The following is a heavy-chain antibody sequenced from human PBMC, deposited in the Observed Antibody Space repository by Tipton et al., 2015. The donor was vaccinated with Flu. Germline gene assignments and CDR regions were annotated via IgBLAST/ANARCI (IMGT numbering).Heavy chain of an antibody. CDR3: ARVGSGSYFHYYYSMDV. J-gene: IGHJ6*02. Sequence: TLSLTCTVSGGSISSSSYYWGWIRQPPGKGLEWIGSIYYSGSTYYNPSLKSRVTISVDTSKNQFSLKLSSVTAADTAVYYCARVGSGSYFHYYYSMDVWGQGTTVTVSS. CDR2: IYYSGST. D-gene: IGHD1-26*01. V-gene: IGHV4-39*07. CDR1: GGSISSSSYY.